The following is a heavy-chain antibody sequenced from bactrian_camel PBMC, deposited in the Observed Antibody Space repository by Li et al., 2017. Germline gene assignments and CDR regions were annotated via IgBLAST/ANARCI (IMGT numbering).Heavy chain of an antibody. J-gene: IGHJ4*01. CDR1: GFTFSSYW. V-gene: IGHV3S25*01. D-gene: IGHD2*01. Sequence: QLVESGGGLVQPGGSLRLSCAASGFTFSSYWMSWVRQAPGKGLECVSTLNEGGGIYYTDSVKGRFTISKVNAEKTLSLQMNNLKPEDSATYYCAALYTGISGCYSTSLAPASFEHWGQGTQVTVS. CDR3: AALYTGISGCYSTSLAPASFEH. CDR2: LNEGGGI.